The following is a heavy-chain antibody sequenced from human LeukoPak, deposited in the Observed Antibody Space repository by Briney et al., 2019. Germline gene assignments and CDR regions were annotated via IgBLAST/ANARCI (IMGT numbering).Heavy chain of an antibody. Sequence: KPSETLSLTCTVFGGSIRSYYWSWIRQPPGKGLEWIVHISYSGTTNYNPSLNSRVAISIDTSRNQFYLNLNSVTASDTAVYYCARGYRPPSSGFDYWGQGTPVTVSS. CDR3: ARGYRPPSSGFDY. J-gene: IGHJ4*02. D-gene: IGHD6-19*01. CDR2: ISYSGTT. CDR1: GGSIRSYY. V-gene: IGHV4-59*08.